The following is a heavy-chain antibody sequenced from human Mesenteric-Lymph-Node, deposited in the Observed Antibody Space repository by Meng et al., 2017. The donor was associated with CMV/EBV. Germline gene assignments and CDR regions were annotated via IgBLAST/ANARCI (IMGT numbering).Heavy chain of an antibody. CDR2: IKKDGSEK. CDR3: ARDRGVFFYYYGMDV. Sequence: GGSLRLSCAASGFTFSSYWMSWVRQAPGKGLEWVADIKKDGSEKYYVDSVKGRFTISRDNAKNTLYLQMNSLRAEDTAVYYCARDRGVFFYYYGMDVWGQGTTVTVSS. CDR1: GFTFSSYW. V-gene: IGHV3-7*01. J-gene: IGHJ6*02. D-gene: IGHD3-3*01.